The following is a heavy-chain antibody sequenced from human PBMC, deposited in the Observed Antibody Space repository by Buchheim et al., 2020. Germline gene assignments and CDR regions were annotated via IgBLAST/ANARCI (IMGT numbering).Heavy chain of an antibody. CDR1: GESFSDYY. Sequence: QVKLQQWGAGLLKPSETLSLTCGIYGESFSDYYWTWIRHSPGKGLEWIGEIKHRGSTNYSPSLVSRVAISIDTSTNQFSLKLNSVSVADTAEYYCAGRYDFWSCCFDPWGQGIL. CDR3: AGRYDFWSCCFDP. J-gene: IGHJ5*02. V-gene: IGHV4-34*02. CDR2: IKHRGST. D-gene: IGHD3-3*01.